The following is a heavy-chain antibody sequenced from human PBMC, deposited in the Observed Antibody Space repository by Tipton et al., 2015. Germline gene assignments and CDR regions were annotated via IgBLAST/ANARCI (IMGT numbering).Heavy chain of an antibody. V-gene: IGHV4-30-4*08. D-gene: IGHD3-22*01. Sequence: TLSLTCTVSSGSISTGDDYWTWIRQLSGKGLEWIGYISKDGSAYYNPSLKSRVTISVDTSKNQFSLRLTSVTAADTAMYYCARTVHDISGYPPGEFDFWGQGTLVTVSS. CDR1: SGSISTGDDY. CDR3: ARTVHDISGYPPGEFDF. J-gene: IGHJ4*02. CDR2: ISKDGSA.